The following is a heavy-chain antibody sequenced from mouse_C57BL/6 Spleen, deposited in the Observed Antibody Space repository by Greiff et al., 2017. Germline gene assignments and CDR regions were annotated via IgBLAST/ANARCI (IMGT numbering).Heavy chain of an antibody. CDR2: ISSGSSTI. CDR3: ARGGLRREDYYAMDY. J-gene: IGHJ4*01. CDR1: GFTFSDYG. D-gene: IGHD2-2*01. Sequence: EVKVEESGGGLVKPGGSLKLSCAASGFTFSDYGMHWVRQAPEKGLEWVAYISSGSSTIYYADTVKGRFTISRDNAKNTLFLQMTSLRSEDTAMYYCARGGLRREDYYAMDYWGQGTSVTVSS. V-gene: IGHV5-17*01.